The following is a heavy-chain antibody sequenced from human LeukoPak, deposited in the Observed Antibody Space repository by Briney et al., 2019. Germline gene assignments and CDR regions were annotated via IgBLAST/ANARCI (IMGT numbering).Heavy chain of an antibody. CDR1: GESFSGYY. J-gene: IGHJ5*01. Sequence: SETLSLTCAVYGESFSGYYWSWIRQPPGKGLEWIGEINHSGSTNYNPSLKSRVTISVDTSKNQFSLKLSSVTAADTAVYYCSGYSSGLNWFDSWGQGTLVTVSS. D-gene: IGHD6-19*01. V-gene: IGHV4-34*01. CDR3: SGYSSGLNWFDS. CDR2: INHSGST.